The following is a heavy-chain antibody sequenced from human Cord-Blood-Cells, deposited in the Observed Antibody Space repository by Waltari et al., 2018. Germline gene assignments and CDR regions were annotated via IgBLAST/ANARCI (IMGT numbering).Heavy chain of an antibody. CDR1: GYTFTSYA. V-gene: IGHV1-3*01. CDR2: INAGNGNT. CDR3: ARADVGAKFDP. J-gene: IGHJ5*02. Sequence: QVQLVQSGAEVKKPGASVKVSCKASGYTFTSYAMHWVRKAPGQRLEWMGRINAGNGNTKYSQKFQGRVTITRDTSASTAYMELSSLRSEDTAVYYCARADVGAKFDPWGQGTLVTVSS. D-gene: IGHD1-26*01.